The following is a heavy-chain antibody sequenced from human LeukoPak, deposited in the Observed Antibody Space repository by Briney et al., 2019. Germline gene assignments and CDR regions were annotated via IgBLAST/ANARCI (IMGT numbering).Heavy chain of an antibody. CDR1: GFTFSSYA. CDR2: ISGSGGST. D-gene: IGHD2-8*01. V-gene: IGHV3-23*01. CDR3: AKDRGHCIHGVWHNYSYMDV. Sequence: GGSLRLSCAASGFTFSSYAMSWVRQAPGKGLEWVSTISGSGGSTDYADSVKGRFTISRDNSKNTVYLQMNSLRAEDTAVYYCAKDRGHCIHGVWHNYSYMDVWGKGTTVTVSS. J-gene: IGHJ6*03.